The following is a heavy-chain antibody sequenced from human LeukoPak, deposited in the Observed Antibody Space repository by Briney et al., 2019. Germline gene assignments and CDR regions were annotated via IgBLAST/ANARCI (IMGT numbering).Heavy chain of an antibody. J-gene: IGHJ4*02. Sequence: SETLSLTCAVYGGSFSGYYWSWIRQPPGKGLEWIGEINLSGSTNYNPSLKSRVTISVDTSKNQFSLKLSSVTAADTAVYYCAGGYSYGIHGYWGQGTLVTVSS. CDR3: AGGYSYGIHGY. CDR1: GGSFSGYY. D-gene: IGHD5-18*01. CDR2: INLSGST. V-gene: IGHV4-34*01.